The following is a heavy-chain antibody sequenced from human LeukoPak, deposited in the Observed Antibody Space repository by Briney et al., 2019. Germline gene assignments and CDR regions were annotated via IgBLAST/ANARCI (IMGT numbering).Heavy chain of an antibody. CDR1: GGSYSGYY. J-gene: IGHJ6*02. CDR2: INHSGST. V-gene: IGHV4-34*01. D-gene: IGHD3-10*02. Sequence: SETLSLTCAVYGGSYSGYYWSWIRQPPGKGLEWIGEINHSGSTNYNPSLKSRVTISVDTSKNQFSLKLSSVTAADTAVYYCARGRLCLVEMATIDYYGMDVWGQGTTVTVSS. CDR3: ARGRLCLVEMATIDYYGMDV.